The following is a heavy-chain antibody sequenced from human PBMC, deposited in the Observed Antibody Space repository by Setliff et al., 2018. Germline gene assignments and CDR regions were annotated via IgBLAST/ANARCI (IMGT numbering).Heavy chain of an antibody. V-gene: IGHV4-38-2*02. CDR3: ARERGLGYCSSTSCRYYYYGMDV. Sequence: SETLSLTCAVSGYSISSGYYWGWIRQPPGKGLEWIGSIYHSGSTYYNPSLKSRVTISVDTSKNQFSLKLSSVTAADTAVYYCARERGLGYCSSTSCRYYYYGMDVWGQGTTVTVSS. CDR2: IYHSGST. D-gene: IGHD2-2*01. J-gene: IGHJ6*02. CDR1: GYSISSGYY.